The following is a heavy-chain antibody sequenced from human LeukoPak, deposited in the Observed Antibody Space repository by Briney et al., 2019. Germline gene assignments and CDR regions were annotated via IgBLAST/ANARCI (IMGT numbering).Heavy chain of an antibody. Sequence: SETLSLTCAVYGGSFSGYYWSWIRQPPGKGLEWIGEINHIGSTNYNPSLKSRVTIPVDTSKNQFSLKLSSVTAADTAVYYCARGSNYWGLWFGEQTQNWFDPWGQGTLVTVSS. V-gene: IGHV4-34*01. J-gene: IGHJ5*02. CDR2: INHIGST. D-gene: IGHD3-10*01. CDR1: GGSFSGYY. CDR3: ARGSNYWGLWFGEQTQNWFDP.